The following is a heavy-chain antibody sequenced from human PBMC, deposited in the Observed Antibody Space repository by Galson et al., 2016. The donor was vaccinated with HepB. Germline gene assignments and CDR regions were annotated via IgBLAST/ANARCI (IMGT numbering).Heavy chain of an antibody. Sequence: SVKVSCKASGYTFSTYYMHWVRQAPGQGLDWMGIINPAGGSPMYAQKFQGRVTVSGDTSTSTVYMELTNLRSEDTGVYYCARAVDTSMVMIGSTGYFVHWGQGSLVTVSS. J-gene: IGHJ5*02. D-gene: IGHD5-18*01. CDR1: GYTFSTYY. CDR3: ARAVDTSMVMIGSTGYFVH. V-gene: IGHV1-46*01. CDR2: INPAGGSP.